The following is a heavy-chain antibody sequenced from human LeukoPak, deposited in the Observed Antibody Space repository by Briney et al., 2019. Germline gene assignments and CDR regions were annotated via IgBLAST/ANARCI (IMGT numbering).Heavy chain of an antibody. D-gene: IGHD6-19*01. CDR1: GFTFSSYA. CDR3: AKDSDYLGYSSGWYGRGNFDY. J-gene: IGHJ4*02. CDR2: ISGSGGST. V-gene: IGHV3-23*01. Sequence: GGSLGLSCAASGFTFSSYAMSWVRQAPGKGLEWVSAISGSGGSTYYADSVKGRFTISRDNSKNTLYLQMNSLRAEDTAVYYCAKDSDYLGYSSGWYGRGNFDYWGQGTLVTVSS.